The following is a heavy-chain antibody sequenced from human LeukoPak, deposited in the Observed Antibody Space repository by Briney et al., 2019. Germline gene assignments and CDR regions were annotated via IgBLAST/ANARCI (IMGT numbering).Heavy chain of an antibody. Sequence: GGSLRLSCAASGISFSPHYMSWVRQAPGKGLEWVSTISPSSDDIYYADSGKGRFTISRDNAKDSLYLQMNSLRADDTAVYYCARDGSGWSRLYWGQGTLVTVSS. CDR1: GISFSPHY. CDR3: ARDGSGWSRLY. D-gene: IGHD6-13*01. J-gene: IGHJ4*02. CDR2: ISPSSDDI. V-gene: IGHV3-21*01.